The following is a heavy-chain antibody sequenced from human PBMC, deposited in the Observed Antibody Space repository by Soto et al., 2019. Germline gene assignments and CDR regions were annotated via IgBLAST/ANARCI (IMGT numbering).Heavy chain of an antibody. CDR2: IYYTGST. Sequence: QVQLQESGPGLVKPSETLSLTCTVSGGSISAYYWNWVRQPPGKGLEWIGNIYYTGSTNYNPSLKSRVTISVDTSKNQFSLQLSSVTAADTALYYCARPSVAVTWGPFDYWGQGTLVTVSS. J-gene: IGHJ4*02. D-gene: IGHD6-19*01. V-gene: IGHV4-59*01. CDR1: GGSISAYY. CDR3: ARPSVAVTWGPFDY.